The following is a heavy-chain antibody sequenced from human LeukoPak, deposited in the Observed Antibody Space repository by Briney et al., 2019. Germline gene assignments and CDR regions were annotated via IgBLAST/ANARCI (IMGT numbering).Heavy chain of an antibody. J-gene: IGHJ4*02. V-gene: IGHV3-30-3*01. CDR1: GFTFSSYA. D-gene: IGHD3-22*01. CDR2: ISYDGSNK. CDR3: ARGMYYYDSSGSQPGY. Sequence: GGSLRLSCAASGFTFSSYAMHWVRQAPGKGLEWVAVISYDGSNKYYADSVKGRFTISRDNSKNTLYLQMNSLRAEDTAVYYCARGMYYYDSSGSQPGYWGQGTLVTVSS.